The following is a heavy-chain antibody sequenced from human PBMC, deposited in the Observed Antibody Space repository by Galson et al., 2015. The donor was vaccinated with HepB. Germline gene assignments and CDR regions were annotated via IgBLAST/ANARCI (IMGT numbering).Heavy chain of an antibody. J-gene: IGHJ6*03. Sequence: QSGAEVKKPGESLKISCKGSGYSFTSYWIGWVRQMPGKGLEWMGIIYPGDSDTRYSPSFQGQVAISADKSISTAYLQWSSLKASDTAMYYCARHTKKMVDYIWGMRYNYYMDVWGKGTTVTVSS. CDR1: GYSFTSYW. CDR2: IYPGDSDT. D-gene: IGHD3-16*01. CDR3: ARHTKKMVDYIWGMRYNYYMDV. V-gene: IGHV5-51*01.